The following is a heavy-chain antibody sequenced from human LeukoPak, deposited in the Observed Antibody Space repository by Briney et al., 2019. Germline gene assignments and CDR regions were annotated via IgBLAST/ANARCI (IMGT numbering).Heavy chain of an antibody. Sequence: PSETLSLTCAVYGGSLSDYYWSWIRQPPGKGLEWIGEINDSGSTNYNPSLKSRVTISVDTSKNQFSLKLSSVTAADTAVYYCARGVDGYNYGFVYWGQGTLVTVSS. V-gene: IGHV4-34*01. CDR3: ARGVDGYNYGFVY. CDR2: INDSGST. D-gene: IGHD5-24*01. CDR1: GGSLSDYY. J-gene: IGHJ4*02.